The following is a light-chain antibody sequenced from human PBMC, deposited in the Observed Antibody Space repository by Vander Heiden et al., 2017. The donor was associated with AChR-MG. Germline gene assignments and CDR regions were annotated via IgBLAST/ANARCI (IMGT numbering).Light chain of an antibody. V-gene: IGKV4-1*01. CDR2: WAS. J-gene: IGKJ4*01. Sequence: DIVTTQSPDSLAVSLGETATINCKSSQGVLYSSNNKNYVAWYQQKPGRPPRLLIYWASTRESGVPDRFSGSGSGTDFTLTISSLQAEDVAVYYCQQDDSTPPTFGGGTKVEIK. CDR1: QGVLYSSNNKNY. CDR3: QQDDSTPPT.